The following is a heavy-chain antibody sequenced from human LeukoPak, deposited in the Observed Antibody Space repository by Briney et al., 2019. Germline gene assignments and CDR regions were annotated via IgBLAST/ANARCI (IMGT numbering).Heavy chain of an antibody. CDR3: ARGALTARYSGYDLGTFDY. CDR2: INPNSGGT. Sequence: ASVKVSCKASGYTFTGYYMHWVRQAPGQGLEWMGWINPNSGGTDYAQKFQGRVTMTRDTSISTAYMELSRLRSDDTAVYYCARGALTARYSGYDLGTFDYWGQGTLVTVSS. J-gene: IGHJ4*02. D-gene: IGHD5-12*01. CDR1: GYTFTGYY. V-gene: IGHV1-2*02.